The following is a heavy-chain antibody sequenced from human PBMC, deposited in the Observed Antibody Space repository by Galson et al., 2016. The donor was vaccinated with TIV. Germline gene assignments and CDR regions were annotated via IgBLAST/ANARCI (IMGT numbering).Heavy chain of an antibody. CDR3: ARLPSYYGSGNHWFDP. CDR2: IIAIFGTA. Sequence: SVKVSCKASGGIFRSDAISRVRQAPGQGLEWMGRIIAIFGTANYAQKFQGRVTITADESTNTVYLELSSRTSAATAVYYCARLPSYYGSGNHWFDPWGQGTLVTVSS. D-gene: IGHD3-10*01. J-gene: IGHJ5*02. V-gene: IGHV1-69*13. CDR1: GGIFRSDA.